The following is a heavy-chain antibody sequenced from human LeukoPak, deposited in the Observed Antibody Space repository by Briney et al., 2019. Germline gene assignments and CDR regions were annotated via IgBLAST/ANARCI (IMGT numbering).Heavy chain of an antibody. Sequence: GGSLRLSCAASGFTFSSNAMHWVRQAPGKGLEWVAIISYDGSNKYYADSVKGRFTISRDKSKNTLYLQMNSLRGEDTAVYYCARSYDFWSGYQSYYYYYMDVWGKGTTVTISS. CDR3: ARSYDFWSGYQSYYYYYMDV. J-gene: IGHJ6*03. CDR2: ISYDGSNK. D-gene: IGHD3-3*01. CDR1: GFTFSSNA. V-gene: IGHV3-30*04.